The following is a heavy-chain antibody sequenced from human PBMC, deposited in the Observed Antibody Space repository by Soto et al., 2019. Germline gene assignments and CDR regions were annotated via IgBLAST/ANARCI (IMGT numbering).Heavy chain of an antibody. Sequence: ASVKVSCKASGYTFTSYGISWGRQAPGQGLEWMGWISAYNGNTNYAQKLQGRVTMTTDTSTSTAYMELRSLRSDDTAVYYCARDQGMNYDFWSGYYTSDYWGQGTLVTVSS. CDR3: ARDQGMNYDFWSGYYTSDY. D-gene: IGHD3-3*01. CDR1: GYTFTSYG. J-gene: IGHJ4*02. V-gene: IGHV1-18*01. CDR2: ISAYNGNT.